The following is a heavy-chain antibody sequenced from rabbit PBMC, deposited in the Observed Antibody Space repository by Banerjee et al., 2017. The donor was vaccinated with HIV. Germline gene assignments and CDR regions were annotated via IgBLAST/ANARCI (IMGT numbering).Heavy chain of an antibody. V-gene: IGHV1S45*01. CDR1: AFSFSNKYV. CDR2: INTSSGNT. CDR3: AREDTGANDGYFNL. D-gene: IGHD7-1*01. J-gene: IGHJ4*01. Sequence: QEQLEESGGDLVKPEGSLTLTCTASAFSFSNKYVMCWVRQAPGKGLEWIACINTSSGNTVYASWAKGRFTISRTSSTTVTLQMTSLTAADTATYFCAREDTGANDGYFNLWGPGTLVTVS.